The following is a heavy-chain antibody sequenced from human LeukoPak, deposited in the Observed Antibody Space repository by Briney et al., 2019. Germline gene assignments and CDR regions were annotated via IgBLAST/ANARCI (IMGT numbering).Heavy chain of an antibody. CDR3: ARDVPNVLRPHPFDY. CDR1: GFTFSSYA. CDR2: ISYDGSNK. D-gene: IGHD2-15*01. J-gene: IGHJ4*02. Sequence: GGSLRLSCAASGFTFSSYAMHWVRQAPGKGLEWVAVISYDGSNKYYADSVKGRFAISRDNSKNTLYLQMNSLRAEDTAVYYCARDVPNVLRPHPFDYWGQGTLVTVSS. V-gene: IGHV3-30*09.